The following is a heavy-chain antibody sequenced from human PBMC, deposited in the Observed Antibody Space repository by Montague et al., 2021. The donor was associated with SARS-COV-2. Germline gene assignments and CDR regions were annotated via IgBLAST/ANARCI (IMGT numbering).Heavy chain of an antibody. J-gene: IGHJ6*02. Sequence: SLRLSCAASGFTFSSYAMSWVRQAPGKGLEWVSVIYSGGSSTYYADSVKGRFTISRDNSKNTLYLQMNSLRAEDTAVYYCAKDFLYYGSGGDYYYYGMDVWGQGTTVTVSS. D-gene: IGHD3-10*01. CDR2: IYSGGSST. V-gene: IGHV3-23*03. CDR1: GFTFSSYA. CDR3: AKDFLYYGSGGDYYYYGMDV.